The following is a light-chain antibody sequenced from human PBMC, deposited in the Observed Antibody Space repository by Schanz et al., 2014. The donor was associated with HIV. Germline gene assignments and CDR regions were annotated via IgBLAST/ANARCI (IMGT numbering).Light chain of an antibody. Sequence: EIVLTQSPATLSLSPGERATLSCRASQSVSSSYLAWYQQKPGQAPRLLIYGASSRATGIPARFSGGGSGTDFTLTITSLEPEDFAVYYCQQYGSSFGPGTKVDIK. CDR3: QQYGSS. CDR2: GAS. V-gene: IGKV3-20*01. CDR1: QSVSSSY. J-gene: IGKJ3*01.